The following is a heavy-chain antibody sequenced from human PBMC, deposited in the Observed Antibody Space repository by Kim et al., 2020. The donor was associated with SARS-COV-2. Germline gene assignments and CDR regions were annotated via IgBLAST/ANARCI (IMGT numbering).Heavy chain of an antibody. CDR1: GGSVSSGSYY. J-gene: IGHJ6*02. D-gene: IGHD2-2*01. Sequence: SETLSLTCTVSGGSVSSGSYYWSWIRQPPGKGLEWIGYIYYSGSTNYNPSLKSRVTISVDTSKNQFSLKLSSVTAADTAVYYCARELVVVVPAAYYYYYGMDVWGQGTTVTVSS. CDR3: ARELVVVVPAAYYYYYGMDV. V-gene: IGHV4-61*01. CDR2: IYYSGST.